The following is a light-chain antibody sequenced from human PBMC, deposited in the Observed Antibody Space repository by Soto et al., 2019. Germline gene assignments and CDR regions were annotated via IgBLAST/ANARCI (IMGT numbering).Light chain of an antibody. CDR2: GAS. V-gene: IGKV3-15*01. CDR1: QSVSSN. Sequence: EIVMTQSPAALSVSPEERATLSCRASQSVSSNFAWYQQKPGQAPRLLIYGASTRATGVPARFSGSGSGTEFTLTISSLQSEDIAVYSCQHYNNWPWTFGQGAKVDIK. J-gene: IGKJ1*01. CDR3: QHYNNWPWT.